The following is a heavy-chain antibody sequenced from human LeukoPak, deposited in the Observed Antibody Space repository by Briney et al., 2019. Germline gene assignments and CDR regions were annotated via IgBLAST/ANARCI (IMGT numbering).Heavy chain of an antibody. J-gene: IGHJ4*02. Sequence: ASVKVSCKASGYTFTGYYMHWVRQAPGQGLEWMGWINPNSGGTNYAQKFQGRVTMTRDTSISTAYMELSRLGSDDTAVNYCARYQVIVSYDYWGQGTLVTVSS. CDR2: INPNSGGT. CDR1: GYTFTGYY. V-gene: IGHV1-2*02. D-gene: IGHD2-21*01. CDR3: ARYQVIVSYDY.